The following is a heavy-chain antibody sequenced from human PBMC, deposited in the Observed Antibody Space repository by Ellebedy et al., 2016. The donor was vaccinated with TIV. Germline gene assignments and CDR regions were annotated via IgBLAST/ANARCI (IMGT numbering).Heavy chain of an antibody. J-gene: IGHJ4*02. CDR3: SRVLFQHVGIYGSGSYYFGF. D-gene: IGHD3-10*01. Sequence: GESLKISCAASGFTFSSYAMHWVCQAPGKGPEWVAIISYDGSNKRYADSVQGRFTISRDNSKNSMYLQMNSLRADDTAVYYCSRVLFQHVGIYGSGSYYFGFWGQGTLVTVSS. V-gene: IGHV3-30*01. CDR1: GFTFSSYA. CDR2: ISYDGSNK.